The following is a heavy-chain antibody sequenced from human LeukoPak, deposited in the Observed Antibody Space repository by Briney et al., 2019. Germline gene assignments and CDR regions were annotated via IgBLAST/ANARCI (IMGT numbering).Heavy chain of an antibody. J-gene: IGHJ5*02. V-gene: IGHV1-18*04. D-gene: IGHD6-13*01. CDR2: ISAYNSNT. CDR1: AYTFTSYG. CDR3: ARVPMTSSSRIRYNWFDP. Sequence: GASVKVSCKASAYTFTSYGISWVRQAPGQRLEWMGWISAYNSNTNYAQKLQGRVTMTTDTSTSTAYMGLRSLRSDDTAVYYCARVPMTSSSRIRYNWFDPWGQGTLVTVSS.